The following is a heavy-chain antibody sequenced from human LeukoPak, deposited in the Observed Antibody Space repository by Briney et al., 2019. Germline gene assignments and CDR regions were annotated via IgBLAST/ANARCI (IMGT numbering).Heavy chain of an antibody. CDR1: GFTFSSYN. D-gene: IGHD6-19*01. Sequence: PGGSLRLSCAASGFTFSSYNMNWVRQAPGKGLEWVSSISSSSSYIYYVDSVKGRFTISRDNAKNSLYLQMNSLRAEDTAVYYCARARPSRGWSGWFDPWGQGTLVTVSS. J-gene: IGHJ5*02. V-gene: IGHV3-21*01. CDR3: ARARPSRGWSGWFDP. CDR2: ISSSSSYI.